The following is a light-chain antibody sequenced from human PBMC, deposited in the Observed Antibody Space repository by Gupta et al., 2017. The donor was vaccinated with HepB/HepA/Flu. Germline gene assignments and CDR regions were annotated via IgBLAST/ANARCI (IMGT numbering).Light chain of an antibody. CDR1: SGSIASNY. Sequence: NFMLTQPHSVSESPGTTVTISCTRSSGSIASNYVQWFQQRPGSAPTIVIYEDNQRPSGVPDRFSGSIDSSSNSASLTISGLKTEDEADYYCHSYDSNYIQVFGRGTKLTVL. V-gene: IGLV6-57*03. CDR3: HSYDSNYIQV. CDR2: EDN. J-gene: IGLJ2*01.